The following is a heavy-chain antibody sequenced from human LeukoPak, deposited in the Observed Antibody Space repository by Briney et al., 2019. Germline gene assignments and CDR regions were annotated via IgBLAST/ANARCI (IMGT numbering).Heavy chain of an antibody. J-gene: IGHJ6*02. CDR3: AKDSTTSGILYGMDV. D-gene: IGHD5-12*01. Sequence: GGSLRLSCAASGFTFSNAWMSWVRQAPGKGLEWVSTISGSGDTTYYADSVKGRFTISRDNSKNTLYLQMNSLRAEDTAIYYCAKDSTTSGILYGMDVWGQGTTVTVSS. CDR2: ISGSGDTT. CDR1: GFTFSNAW. V-gene: IGHV3-23*01.